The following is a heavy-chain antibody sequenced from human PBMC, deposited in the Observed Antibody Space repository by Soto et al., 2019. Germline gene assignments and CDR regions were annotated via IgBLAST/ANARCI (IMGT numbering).Heavy chain of an antibody. CDR3: ARSPYTTGYHYGMDV. CDR1: GFSFSLYG. D-gene: IGHD3-9*01. CDR2: IWYDGSNK. V-gene: IGHV3-33*01. Sequence: HPGGSLRLSCAASGFSFSLYGMQWVRQAPGKGLEWVAVIWYDGSNKYYADSVKGRFTISRDNSKNTLXXXXXXXXAEDTAVYYCARSPYTTGYHYGMDVWGQGTTVTVS. J-gene: IGHJ6*02.